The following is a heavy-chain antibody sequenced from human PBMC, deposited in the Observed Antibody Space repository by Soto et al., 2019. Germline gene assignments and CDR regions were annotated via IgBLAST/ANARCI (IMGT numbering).Heavy chain of an antibody. J-gene: IGHJ6*02. CDR1: GYTFTGYY. Sequence: GASVKVSCKASGYTFTGYYMHWVRQAPGQGLEWMGWINPNSGGTNYAQKFQGWVTMTRDTSISTAYMELSRLRSDDTAVYYCARDPHPVNAVAGDYYYGMDVWGQGTTVTVSS. CDR2: INPNSGGT. D-gene: IGHD6-19*01. V-gene: IGHV1-2*04. CDR3: ARDPHPVNAVAGDYYYGMDV.